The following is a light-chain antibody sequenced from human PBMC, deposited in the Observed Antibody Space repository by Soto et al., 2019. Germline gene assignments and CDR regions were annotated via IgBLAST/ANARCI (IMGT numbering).Light chain of an antibody. V-gene: IGKV1-39*01. J-gene: IGKJ5*01. CDR2: AAS. CDR1: QSIGFY. Sequence: DIQMTQSPSSLSASVGDRVTITCRASQSIGFYLNWYQQKPGKAPKLLISAASSLQSGVPSRFSGSGSGTDFTLTINSLQPEDFATYYCQQSFNPPSITFGQGTRLGIK. CDR3: QQSFNPPSIT.